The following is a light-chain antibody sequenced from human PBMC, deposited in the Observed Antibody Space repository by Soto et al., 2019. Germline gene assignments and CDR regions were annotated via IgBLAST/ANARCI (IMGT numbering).Light chain of an antibody. CDR2: GAS. Sequence: EIVMTQSPATLSVSPGERATLSCRASQSIRNNLIWYQQKSGQAPRLLIYGASTRATGIPARFSGSGSGTEFTLTISSLQSEDSAVYYCQQYGSSLTWTFGQGTNVDI. V-gene: IGKV3-15*01. CDR1: QSIRNN. J-gene: IGKJ1*01. CDR3: QQYGSSLTWT.